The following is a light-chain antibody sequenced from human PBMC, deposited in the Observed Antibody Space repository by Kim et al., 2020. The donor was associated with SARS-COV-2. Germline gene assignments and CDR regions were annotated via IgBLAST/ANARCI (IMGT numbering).Light chain of an antibody. CDR3: QHSYSTPLT. CDR2: AAS. V-gene: IGKV1-39*01. CDR1: QSISSY. Sequence: DIQMTQSPSSLSASLGDRVTITCRASQSISSYLNWYQQKPGKAPKLLIYAASSLQSGVPSRFSGSGSGTDFTLTISSLQPEDCATYYFQHSYSTPLTFGGGTKGDIK. J-gene: IGKJ4*01.